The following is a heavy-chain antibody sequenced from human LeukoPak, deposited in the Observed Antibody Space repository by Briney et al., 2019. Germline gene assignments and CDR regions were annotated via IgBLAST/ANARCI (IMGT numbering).Heavy chain of an antibody. CDR1: GGSISSSSYS. CDR3: ARLEQGDY. J-gene: IGHJ4*02. Sequence: PSETLSLTCTVPGGSISSSSYSWGWIRQPPGKGLEWIGSIYYSGSTYYNPSLKSRVTISVDTSKNQFSLKLSSVTAADTAVYYCARLEQGDYWGQGTLVTVSS. V-gene: IGHV4-39*01. CDR2: IYYSGST.